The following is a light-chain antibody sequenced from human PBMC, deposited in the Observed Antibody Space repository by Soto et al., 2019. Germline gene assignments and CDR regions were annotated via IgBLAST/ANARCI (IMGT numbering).Light chain of an antibody. CDR2: EVS. Sequence: QYVLTQPASVSGSPGQSITISCTGTSSNVGGYNYVSWYQRHPGKAPKLMFYEVSNRPSGVSNRFSGSKSGNTASLTISGLQADDEADYYCSSYTSSISYVFGTGTKLTVL. CDR1: SSNVGGYNY. CDR3: SSYTSSISYV. J-gene: IGLJ1*01. V-gene: IGLV2-14*01.